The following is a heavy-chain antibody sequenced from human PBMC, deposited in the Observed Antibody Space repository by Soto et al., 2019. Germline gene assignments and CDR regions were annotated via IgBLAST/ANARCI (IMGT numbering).Heavy chain of an antibody. J-gene: IGHJ2*01. D-gene: IGHD6-19*01. V-gene: IGHV4-59*01. CDR3: ASGGSSGWSRYFDL. Sequence: QVQLQESGPGLVKPSETLSLTCTVSGGSISSYYWSWIRQPPGKGLEWIGYIYYSGSTNYNPSLNSRVTIXVXTXXNQFSLKRSSVTAADTAVYYCASGGSSGWSRYFDLWGRGTLVTVSS. CDR2: IYYSGST. CDR1: GGSISSYY.